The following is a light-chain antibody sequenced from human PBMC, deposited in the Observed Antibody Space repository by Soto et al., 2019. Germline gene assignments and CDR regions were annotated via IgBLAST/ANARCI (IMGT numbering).Light chain of an antibody. CDR2: CAS. J-gene: IGKJ1*01. CDR1: QSLSNNIY. Sequence: EIVLTQSPGTLSLSPGERATLSCRASQSLSNNIYLAWYQQKPGQALRLLIYCASSRATGISNRFSGSGSGTEFTLTISRLESEDFVVYYCQQYSNLPLTFGQGTKVEIK. CDR3: QQYSNLPLT. V-gene: IGKV3-20*01.